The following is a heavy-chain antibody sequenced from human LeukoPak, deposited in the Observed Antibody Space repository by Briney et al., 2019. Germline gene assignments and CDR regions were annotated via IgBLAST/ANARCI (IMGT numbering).Heavy chain of an antibody. CDR3: ARGRLYHDYVWGPKSYYYYGMDV. V-gene: IGHV1-8*01. D-gene: IGHD3-16*01. Sequence: ASVKVSCKASGYTFTSYDINWVRQATGQGLEWMGWMNPNSGNTGYAQKFQGRVTMTRNTSISTAYMELSSLRSEDTAVYYCARGRLYHDYVWGPKSYYYYGMDVWGQGTTVTVSS. CDR1: GYTFTSYD. CDR2: MNPNSGNT. J-gene: IGHJ6*02.